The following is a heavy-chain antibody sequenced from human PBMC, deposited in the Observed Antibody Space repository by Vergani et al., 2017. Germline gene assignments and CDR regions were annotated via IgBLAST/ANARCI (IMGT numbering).Heavy chain of an antibody. CDR1: GGSISSSSYY. CDR3: ARHDMVRGFRFDY. CDR2: IYYSGST. V-gene: IGHV4-39*01. J-gene: IGHJ4*02. Sequence: QVQLQESGPGLVKPSGTLSLTCAVSGGSISSSSYYWGWIRQPPGKGLEWIGSIYYSGSTNYNPSLKSRVTISVDTSKNQFSLKLSSVTAADTAVYYCARHDMVRGFRFDYWGQGTLVTVSS. D-gene: IGHD3-10*01.